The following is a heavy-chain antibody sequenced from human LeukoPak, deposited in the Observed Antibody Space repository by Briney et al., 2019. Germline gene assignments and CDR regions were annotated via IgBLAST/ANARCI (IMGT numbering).Heavy chain of an antibody. V-gene: IGHV3-72*01. CDR3: ARRFCSGDTCYSVDY. J-gene: IGHJ4*02. CDR1: GFTFSDHY. D-gene: IGHD2-15*01. CDR2: IRYKPKSYTT. Sequence: GGSLRLSCAASGFTFSDHYMDWVRQAPGKGLEWVGRIRYKPKSYTTAYTASVKGRFTISRDDTKNSLYLQMNSLKTEDTAVYYCARRFCSGDTCYSVDYWGQGTLVTVSS.